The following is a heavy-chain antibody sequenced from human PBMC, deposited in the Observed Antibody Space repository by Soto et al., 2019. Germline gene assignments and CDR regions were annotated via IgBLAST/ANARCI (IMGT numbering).Heavy chain of an antibody. CDR3: AKGGYVNSWYRAFDS. CDR2: ISGSGSST. J-gene: IGHJ4*02. Sequence: EVQLLDSGGGLVQPGGSLRLSCAASGFTFSDYVLSWVRQAPGKGLEWVSAISGSGSSTYYADSVKGRFTISRDNSKNTVYLQMNSLRGEDTAVYYCAKGGYVNSWYRAFDSWGQGTLVTVSS. V-gene: IGHV3-23*01. D-gene: IGHD6-13*01. CDR1: GFTFSDYV.